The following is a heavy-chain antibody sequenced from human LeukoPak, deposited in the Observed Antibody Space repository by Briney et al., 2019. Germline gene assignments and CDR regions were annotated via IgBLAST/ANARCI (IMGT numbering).Heavy chain of an antibody. V-gene: IGHV1-46*01. D-gene: IGHD2-15*01. J-gene: IGHJ6*03. CDR2: INPSGGST. Sequence: ASVKVSCKASGYTFTSYYMHWVRQAPGQGLEWMGIINPSGGSTSYAQKFQGRVTMTRDTSISTAYMELSSLRSEDTAVYYCARGGCSGGSCYSAMDVWGKGTTVTVSS. CDR1: GYTFTSYY. CDR3: ARGGCSGGSCYSAMDV.